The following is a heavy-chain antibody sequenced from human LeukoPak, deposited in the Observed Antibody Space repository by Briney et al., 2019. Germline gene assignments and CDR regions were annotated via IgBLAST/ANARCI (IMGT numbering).Heavy chain of an antibody. CDR2: INAHNGNT. Sequence: ASVKVSCKASGYTFSNYGISWVRQAPGQGLEWMGWINAHNGNTKYRQKFQGRVTMTTDTSTNTAYMYLRSLTSDDTAVYYCARDPGYRNGWYYSYFDYWGQGTLVTVSS. V-gene: IGHV1-18*01. CDR3: ARDPGYRNGWYYSYFDY. CDR1: GYTFSNYG. D-gene: IGHD6-19*01. J-gene: IGHJ4*02.